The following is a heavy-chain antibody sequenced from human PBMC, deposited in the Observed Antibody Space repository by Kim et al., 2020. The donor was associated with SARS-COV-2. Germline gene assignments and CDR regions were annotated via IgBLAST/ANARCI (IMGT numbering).Heavy chain of an antibody. J-gene: IGHJ4*02. V-gene: IGHV4-59*01. Sequence: SETLSLTCTVSGGSISSYYWSWIRQPPGKGLEWIGYIYYSGSTNYNPSLKSRVTISVDTSKNQFSLKLSSVTAADTAVYYCAKVRGIVVVEYFDYWGQGTLVTVSS. CDR3: AKVRGIVVVEYFDY. CDR2: IYYSGST. CDR1: GGSISSYY. D-gene: IGHD2-15*01.